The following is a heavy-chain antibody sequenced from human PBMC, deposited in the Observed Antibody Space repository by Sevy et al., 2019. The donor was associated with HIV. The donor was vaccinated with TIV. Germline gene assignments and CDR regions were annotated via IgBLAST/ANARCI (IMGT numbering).Heavy chain of an antibody. D-gene: IGHD6-13*01. CDR2: IRYDGSNK. J-gene: IGHJ4*02. CDR3: AKSRGSSSWKSDYFDY. CDR1: GFTFSSYG. Sequence: GGSLRLSCAASGFTFSSYGMHWVRQAPGKGLEWVAFIRYDGSNKYYADSVKGRFTISRDNSKNTLYLQMNSLRAEDTAVYYCAKSRGSSSWKSDYFDYWGQGTLVTVSS. V-gene: IGHV3-30*02.